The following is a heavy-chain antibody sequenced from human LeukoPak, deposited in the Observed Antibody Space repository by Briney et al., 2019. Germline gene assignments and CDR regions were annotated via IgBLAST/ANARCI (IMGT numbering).Heavy chain of an antibody. Sequence: GGSLRLSCAASGFTFSSYWMHWVRQAPGKGLVWVSRINSDGSSTSYADSVKGRFTISRDNSKNTLYLQMNSLRAEDTAVYYCARDSADSSGWYLDAFDIWGQGTMVTVSS. CDR1: GFTFSSYW. CDR3: ARDSADSSGWYLDAFDI. D-gene: IGHD6-19*01. CDR2: INSDGSST. J-gene: IGHJ3*02. V-gene: IGHV3-74*01.